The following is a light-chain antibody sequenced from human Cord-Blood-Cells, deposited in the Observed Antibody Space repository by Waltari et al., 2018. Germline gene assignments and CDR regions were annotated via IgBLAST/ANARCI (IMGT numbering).Light chain of an antibody. CDR3: QQYYSYPRT. Sequence: AIRMTQSPSSLSASTGARVTITCRASQGISSYLAWYQQIPGKAPKLLIYAASTLQSGVPSRFSGSGSGTDFTLTISCLQSEDFATYYCQQYYSYPRTFGQGTKVEIK. V-gene: IGKV1-8*01. CDR2: AAS. CDR1: QGISSY. J-gene: IGKJ1*01.